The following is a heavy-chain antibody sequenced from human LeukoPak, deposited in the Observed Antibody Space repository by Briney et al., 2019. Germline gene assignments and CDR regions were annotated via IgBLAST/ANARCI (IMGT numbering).Heavy chain of an antibody. D-gene: IGHD2-15*01. V-gene: IGHV3-64*01. CDR3: AREYCSGGSCYYYFDY. CDR1: GFTFSSYA. Sequence: GGSLRLPCAASGFTFSSYAMHWVRQAPGRGLEYGSAISSNGGSTYYANSMKGRFTISRENSKNTLYLQMGSLRAEDMAVYYCAREYCSGGSCYYYFDYWGQGTLVSVSS. J-gene: IGHJ4*02. CDR2: ISSNGGST.